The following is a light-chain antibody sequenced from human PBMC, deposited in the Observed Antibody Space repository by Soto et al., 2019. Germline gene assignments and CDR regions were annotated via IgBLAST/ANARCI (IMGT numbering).Light chain of an antibody. Sequence: EIVMTQSPATLSVSPGERATLSCRASQSITTNLAWYQQKPGQAPRILVYGASTRASGIPARFSGSGSGTEFTLTISSPQSEDFAVYYCQHYNNWPYTFGQGTKLEIK. CDR1: QSITTN. CDR2: GAS. CDR3: QHYNNWPYT. J-gene: IGKJ2*01. V-gene: IGKV3-15*01.